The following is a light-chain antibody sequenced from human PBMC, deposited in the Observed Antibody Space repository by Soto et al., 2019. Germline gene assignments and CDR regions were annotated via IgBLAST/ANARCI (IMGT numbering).Light chain of an antibody. V-gene: IGKV1-12*02. CDR1: QDISGW. Sequence: DIQMTQSPSSLSASVGDRVTITCRASQDISGWLAWFQQKPGKAPNLLIYAASILQSGVPSRFSGSGSGTNFTLTISNLQPEDFASYYCLQDYTYPWTFGQGTKVDIK. CDR2: AAS. J-gene: IGKJ1*01. CDR3: LQDYTYPWT.